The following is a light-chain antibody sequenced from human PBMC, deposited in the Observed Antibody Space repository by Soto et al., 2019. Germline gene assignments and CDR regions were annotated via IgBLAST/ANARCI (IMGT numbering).Light chain of an antibody. CDR2: IDD. J-gene: IGLJ7*01. V-gene: IGLV1-44*01. Sequence: QSVLTQPPSLSGTPGQRVTISCSGSTSNIAGNTVHWYQHLPETAPKLLIYIDDQRPSGVPDRVSGCKSGTSASLAISGLQSGDEADYYCSTWYDSRNAAVFGGGTQLTVL. CDR3: STWYDSRNAAV. CDR1: TSNIAGNT.